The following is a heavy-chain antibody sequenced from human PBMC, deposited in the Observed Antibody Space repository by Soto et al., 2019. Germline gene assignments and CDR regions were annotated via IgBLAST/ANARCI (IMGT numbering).Heavy chain of an antibody. CDR3: ARSRSQQLVPTYFDS. V-gene: IGHV3-7*01. J-gene: IGHJ4*02. D-gene: IGHD1-1*01. CDR2: IKQDESEK. CDR1: GFTFSNYW. Sequence: EVQLVESGGGLVQPGGSLRLSCAASGFTFSNYWMTWVRQAPGKGLEWVANIKQDESEKYYVDSVKGRFTISRDNAKSSLYLQMNSLRVEDTAVYYCARSRSQQLVPTYFDSWGQGTLVSVSS.